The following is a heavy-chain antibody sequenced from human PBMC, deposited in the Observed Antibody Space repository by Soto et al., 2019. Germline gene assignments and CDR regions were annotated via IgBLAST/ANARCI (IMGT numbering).Heavy chain of an antibody. Sequence: GGSLRLSCAVSGFTFGSYSMNWVRQAPGKGLEWVSYISSGRSGTIYYADSVRGRFTISRDNAKNSLYLQMNSLRDEDTAVYYCARSDGDYVPIDYWGQGTLVTVSS. V-gene: IGHV3-48*02. J-gene: IGHJ4*02. D-gene: IGHD4-17*01. CDR3: ARSDGDYVPIDY. CDR2: ISSGRSGTI. CDR1: GFTFGSYS.